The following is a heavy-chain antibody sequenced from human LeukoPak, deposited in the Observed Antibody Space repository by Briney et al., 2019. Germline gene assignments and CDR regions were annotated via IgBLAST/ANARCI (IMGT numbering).Heavy chain of an antibody. J-gene: IGHJ5*02. Sequence: ASVKVFCKASGGTFSSYAISWVRQAPGQGLEWMGGNIPIFGTANYAQKFQGRVTITADESTSTAYMELSSLRSEDTAVYYCARDRVEIAAAGTGPGFDPWGQGTLVTVSS. CDR2: NIPIFGTA. CDR1: GGTFSSYA. CDR3: ARDRVEIAAAGTGPGFDP. D-gene: IGHD6-13*01. V-gene: IGHV1-69*13.